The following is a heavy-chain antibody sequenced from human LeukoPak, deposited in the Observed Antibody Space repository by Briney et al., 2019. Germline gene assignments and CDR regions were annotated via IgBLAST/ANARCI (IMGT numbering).Heavy chain of an antibody. J-gene: IGHJ4*02. CDR1: GFTYRSYW. D-gene: IGHD6-13*01. Sequence: GGSLRLSCTASGFTYRSYWMSWVRQDPGMGLEWVANIKHDGSEKHYVDSVKGRFTISRDNAKNSLYLQINSLRAEDTAVYYCARDEEGSSWYEWGQGALVTISS. CDR3: ARDEEGSSWYE. CDR2: IKHDGSEK. V-gene: IGHV3-7*01.